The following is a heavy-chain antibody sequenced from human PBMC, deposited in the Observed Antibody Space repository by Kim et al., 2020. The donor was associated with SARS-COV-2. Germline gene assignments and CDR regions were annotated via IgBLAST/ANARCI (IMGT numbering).Heavy chain of an antibody. CDR1: GASMSELF. CDR3: VRGGDDGYERPNYFEA. D-gene: IGHD5-18*01. Sequence: SETLSLTCTVSGASMSELFWSWVRQSPGRGLEWLGYVHETVKPLYNPSVSDRITISLDSSETQFSLTLRSATAADTAIYYCVRGGDDGYERPNYFEAWG. CDR2: VHETVKP. J-gene: IGHJ1*01. V-gene: IGHV4-59*01.